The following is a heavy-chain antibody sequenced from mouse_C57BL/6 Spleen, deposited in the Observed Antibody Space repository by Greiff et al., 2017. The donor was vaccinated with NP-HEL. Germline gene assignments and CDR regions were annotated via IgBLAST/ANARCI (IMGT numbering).Heavy chain of an antibody. V-gene: IGHV5-4*01. D-gene: IGHD2-4*01. J-gene: IGHJ4*01. CDR2: ISDGGSYT. CDR3: ARGGGGLRNYYAMDY. Sequence: EVQLVESGGGLVKPGGSLKLSCAASGFTFSSYAMSWVRQTPEKRLEWVATISDGGSYTYYPDNVKGRFTISRDNAKNNLYLQMSLLKSEDTAMYYCARGGGGLRNYYAMDYWGQGTSVTVSS. CDR1: GFTFSSYA.